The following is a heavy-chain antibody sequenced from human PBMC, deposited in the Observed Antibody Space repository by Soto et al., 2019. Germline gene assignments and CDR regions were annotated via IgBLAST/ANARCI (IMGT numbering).Heavy chain of an antibody. Sequence: QVQLVQSGAEVKKPGASVKVACEASGSTFSSDAIIWVRQAPGQGLEWVGWISVHSGNTKYAQNFQGRVTITAVISTSTAYMEPRNLITDDTSVYSCAREMALNWSLPPRYSYYMDVWGQGTKVTISS. J-gene: IGHJ6*03. CDR3: AREMALNWSLPPRYSYYMDV. CDR1: GSTFSSDA. V-gene: IGHV1-18*01. CDR2: ISVHSGNT. D-gene: IGHD1-20*01.